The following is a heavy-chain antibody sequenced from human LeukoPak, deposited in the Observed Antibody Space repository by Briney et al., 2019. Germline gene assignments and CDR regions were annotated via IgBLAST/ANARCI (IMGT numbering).Heavy chain of an antibody. J-gene: IGHJ4*02. CDR2: FDPEDGET. CDR3: TTVRRYCGGDCTLGYYFDY. V-gene: IGHV1-24*01. CDR1: GHTLTELS. Sequence: ASVKVSCKVSGHTLTELSMRWVRQAPGKGLEWMGGFDPEDGETIYAQKFQGRVTMTEDTSTDTAYMELSSLRSEDTAVYYCTTVRRYCGGDCTLGYYFDYWGQGTLVTVSS. D-gene: IGHD2-21*02.